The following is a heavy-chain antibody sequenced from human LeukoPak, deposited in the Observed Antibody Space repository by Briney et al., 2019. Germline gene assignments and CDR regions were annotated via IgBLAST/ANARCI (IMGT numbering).Heavy chain of an antibody. CDR2: INPAGGST. J-gene: IGHJ4*02. CDR3: ARGRGVHDSHTYDYLDY. D-gene: IGHD3-22*01. V-gene: IGHV1-46*01. CDR1: VYTFTSYY. Sequence: ASLKASCKASVYTFTSYYIHWVRQAPGQGLEWMGIINPAGGSTTYAQKFQGSRLTLTRDTSTSTVYMELSSLRSEDTAVYYCARGRGVHDSHTYDYLDYWGQGSLVTVSS.